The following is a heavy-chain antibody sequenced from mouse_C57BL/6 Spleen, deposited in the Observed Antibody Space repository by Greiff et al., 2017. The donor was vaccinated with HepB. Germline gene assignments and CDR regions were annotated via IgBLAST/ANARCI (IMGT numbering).Heavy chain of an antibody. V-gene: IGHV1-53*01. CDR3: ASYYGYDPAWFAY. CDR2: INPSNGGT. J-gene: IGHJ3*01. Sequence: QVQLQQPGTDLVKPGASVKLSCKASGYTFTSYWMHWVKQRPGQGLEWIGNINPSNGGTNYNEKFKSKATLTVDKSSSTAYMQLSSLTSEDSAVYHCASYYGYDPAWFAYWGQGTLVTVSA. D-gene: IGHD2-2*01. CDR1: GYTFTSYW.